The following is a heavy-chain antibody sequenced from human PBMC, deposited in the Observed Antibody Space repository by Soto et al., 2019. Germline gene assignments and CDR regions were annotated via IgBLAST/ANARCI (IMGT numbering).Heavy chain of an antibody. CDR2: IGTAGDT. D-gene: IGHD7-27*01. Sequence: AGGSPRLSCAASGFTFSAYDMNWVRQVTGKSLEWVSTIGTAGDTYYQDSVKGRFTMSRVNAKNSVYLHMDSLTAGDTAVYYCARMGNCDLGLDYWGQGSLVTVSS. J-gene: IGHJ4*02. V-gene: IGHV3-13*01. CDR1: GFTFSAYD. CDR3: ARMGNCDLGLDY.